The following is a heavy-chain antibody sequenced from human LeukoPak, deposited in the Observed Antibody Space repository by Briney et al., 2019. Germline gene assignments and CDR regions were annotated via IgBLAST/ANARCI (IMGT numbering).Heavy chain of an antibody. CDR2: ISGCGGST. Sequence: ETGGSLRLSCAASGFTFSSYAMSWVRQAPGKGLEWVSAISGCGGSTYYADSVKGRFTISRDNSKNTMYLQMSSLRAEDTAEYFFWKGMIYLSGGSCLLGAFGILGQGKMGTGSS. J-gene: IGHJ3*02. V-gene: IGHV3-23*01. D-gene: IGHD2-15*01. CDR1: GFTFSSYA. CDR3: WKGMIYLSGGSCLLGAFGI.